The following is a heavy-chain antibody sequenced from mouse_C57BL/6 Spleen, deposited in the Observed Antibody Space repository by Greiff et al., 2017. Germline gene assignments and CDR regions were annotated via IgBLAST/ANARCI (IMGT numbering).Heavy chain of an antibody. D-gene: IGHD1-1*01. CDR2: IDPETGGT. CDR3: TRSHGSSYWYFDV. V-gene: IGHV1-15*01. Sequence: QVQLQQSGAELVRPGASVTLSCKASGYTFTDYEMHWVKQTPVHGLEWIGAIDPETGGTAYNQKFKGKAILTADKSSSTAYMELRSLTSEDSAVYYCTRSHGSSYWYFDVWGTGTTVTVSS. J-gene: IGHJ1*03. CDR1: GYTFTDYE.